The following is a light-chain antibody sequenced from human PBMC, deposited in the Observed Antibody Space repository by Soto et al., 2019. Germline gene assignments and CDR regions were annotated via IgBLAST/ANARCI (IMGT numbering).Light chain of an antibody. Sequence: EIVLTQSPATVSLSPGERATLSCRASQSVSSYLAWYRQIPGQAPRLLIYGASSRATGVPDRFSGSGSGTDFNLTISRLEPEDFAVYYCQQYGSSPSFGQGTKVDIK. CDR3: QQYGSSPS. J-gene: IGKJ1*01. CDR1: QSVSSY. V-gene: IGKV3-20*01. CDR2: GAS.